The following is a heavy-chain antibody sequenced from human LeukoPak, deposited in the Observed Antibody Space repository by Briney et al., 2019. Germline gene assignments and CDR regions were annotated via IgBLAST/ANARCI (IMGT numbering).Heavy chain of an antibody. CDR3: ARLRYDILTGYQKDY. D-gene: IGHD3-9*01. CDR1: GYSFTSYW. CDR2: IDPSDSYT. J-gene: IGHJ4*02. V-gene: IGHV5-10-1*01. Sequence: GESLRISCQGSGYSFTSYWISWVRQMPGKGLEWMGRIDPSDSYTNYSPSFQGHVTISADKSISTAYLQWSSLKASDTAMYYCARLRYDILTGYQKDYWGQGTLVTVSS.